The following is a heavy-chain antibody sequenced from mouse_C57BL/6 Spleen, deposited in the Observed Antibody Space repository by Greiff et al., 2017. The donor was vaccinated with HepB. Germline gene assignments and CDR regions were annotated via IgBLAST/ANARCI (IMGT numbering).Heavy chain of an antibody. CDR3: ARLDWDEDFYYAMDY. CDR1: GYTFTSYG. J-gene: IGHJ4*01. CDR2: IYPRSGNT. Sequence: QVQLKQSGAELARPGASVKLSCKASGYTFTSYGISWVKQRTGQGLEWIGEIYPRSGNTYYNEKFKGKATLTADKSSSTAYMELRSLTSEDSAVYFCARLDWDEDFYYAMDYWGQGTSVTVSS. D-gene: IGHD4-1*01. V-gene: IGHV1-81*01.